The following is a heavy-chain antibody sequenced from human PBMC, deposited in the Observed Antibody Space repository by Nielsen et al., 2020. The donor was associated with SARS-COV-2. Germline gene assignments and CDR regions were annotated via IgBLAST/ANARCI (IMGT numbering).Heavy chain of an antibody. CDR2: ISSSSSTI. Sequence: GESLKISCAASGFTFSSYSMNWVRQAPGKGLEWVSYISSSSSTIYYADSVKGRFTISRDNAKNSLYLQMNSLSDEDTAVYYCARGEGGAFDIWGQGTMVTVSS. D-gene: IGHD3-16*01. V-gene: IGHV3-48*02. J-gene: IGHJ3*02. CDR1: GFTFSSYS. CDR3: ARGEGGAFDI.